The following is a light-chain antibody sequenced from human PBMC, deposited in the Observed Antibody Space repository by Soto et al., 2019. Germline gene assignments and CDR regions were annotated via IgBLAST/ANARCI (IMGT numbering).Light chain of an antibody. Sequence: DIQMTQSPSSLSASVGDRVTITCRASRSISSYLNWYQQKPGKAPKFLIYAASSLQSGVPPRFSGSGAGTDFTLTISSLQPEDFATYYCQQNYNTPVTFGQGTRLEIK. CDR2: AAS. CDR3: QQNYNTPVT. V-gene: IGKV1-39*01. CDR1: RSISSY. J-gene: IGKJ5*01.